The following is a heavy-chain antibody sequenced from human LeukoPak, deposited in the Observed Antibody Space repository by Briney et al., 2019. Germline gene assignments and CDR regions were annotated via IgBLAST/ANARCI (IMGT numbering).Heavy chain of an antibody. Sequence: SETLSLTCTVSGGSISSSSYYWGWIRQPPGKGLEWIGSIYYSGTTYYNPSLKSRVTISVDTSKNQFSLKLSSVTAADTAVYYCARGGSYYGSGNNWFDPWGQGTLVTVSS. CDR3: ARGGSYYGSGNNWFDP. CDR2: IYYSGTT. J-gene: IGHJ5*02. CDR1: GGSISSSSYY. V-gene: IGHV4-39*07. D-gene: IGHD3-10*01.